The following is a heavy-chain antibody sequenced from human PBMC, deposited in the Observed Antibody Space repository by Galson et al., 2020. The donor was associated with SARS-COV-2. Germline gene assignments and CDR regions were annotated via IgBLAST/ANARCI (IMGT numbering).Heavy chain of an antibody. D-gene: IGHD5-12*01. CDR2: VYVADSDT. J-gene: IGHJ2*01. V-gene: IGHV5-51*01. Sequence: GESLKISCKGSGYTFTTYWIGWVRQVPGKGLEYMGIVYVADSDTRYSPSFQGQVTLSADKSTNTAFLQWSSLKASDTAIYYCARRRYDFSDYWYFDLWGRGTLVTVSS. CDR3: ARRRYDFSDYWYFDL. CDR1: GYTFTTYW.